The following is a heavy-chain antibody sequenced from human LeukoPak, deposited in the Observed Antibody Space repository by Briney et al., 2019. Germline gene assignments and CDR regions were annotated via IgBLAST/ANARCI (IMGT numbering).Heavy chain of an antibody. CDR2: MNPNSGNT. D-gene: IGHD3-3*02. CDR3: ARGISRGPAHFFSDYYGMDV. V-gene: IGHV1-8*01. J-gene: IGHJ6*02. Sequence: ASVKLSCTASGYTFTSYDINMLRQATGQGNEWMGWMNPNSGNTDYAQKYHVRGTMTRNTSKCTNYMELSSLRSEDTAVYYCARGISRGPAHFFSDYYGMDVWGQGTTVTVSS. CDR1: GYTFTSYD.